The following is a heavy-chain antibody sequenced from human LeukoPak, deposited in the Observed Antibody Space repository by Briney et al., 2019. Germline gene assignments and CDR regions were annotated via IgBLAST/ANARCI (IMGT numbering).Heavy chain of an antibody. D-gene: IGHD6-19*01. CDR3: AKCSTSAYTTGWCNWIDP. J-gene: IGHJ5*02. CDR1: GFAFSSYA. CDR2: VSYDGSNK. V-gene: IGHV3-30-3*02. Sequence: PGGSLRLSCAASGFAFSSYAMHWVRQAPGKGLEWVAVVSYDGSNKYYADSVKGRITISRDNSKNTLYLQMNSLRADDTAVYYCAKCSTSAYTTGWCNWIDPWGRGTLVTVSS.